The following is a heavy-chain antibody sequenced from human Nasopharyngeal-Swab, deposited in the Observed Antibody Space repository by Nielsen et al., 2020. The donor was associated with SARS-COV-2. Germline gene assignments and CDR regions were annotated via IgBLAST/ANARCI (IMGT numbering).Heavy chain of an antibody. Sequence: GESLKISCAASGFIFSDSAIHWVRLASGKGLEWVGRIRSKGNSYATAYAASVKGRFTISRDDSKNTAYLQMNSLITEDTAVYYCTRCGGSCYTGKDYWGQGTLVTVSS. CDR2: IRSKGNSYAT. V-gene: IGHV3-73*01. CDR1: GFIFSDSA. D-gene: IGHD2-15*01. J-gene: IGHJ4*02. CDR3: TRCGGSCYTGKDY.